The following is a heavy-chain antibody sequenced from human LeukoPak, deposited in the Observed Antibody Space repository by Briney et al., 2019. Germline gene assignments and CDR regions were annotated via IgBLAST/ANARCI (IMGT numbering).Heavy chain of an antibody. D-gene: IGHD2-2*01. CDR1: GFTFSSYG. Sequence: GGSLRLSCAASGFTFSSYGMHWVRQAPGKGLEWVAFIRYDGSNKYYADSVKGRFTISRDNSKNTLYLQMNSLRAEDTAVYYCAKCVQGSTSCYLFDPWGQGTLVTVSS. J-gene: IGHJ5*02. CDR3: AKCVQGSTSCYLFDP. CDR2: IRYDGSNK. V-gene: IGHV3-30*02.